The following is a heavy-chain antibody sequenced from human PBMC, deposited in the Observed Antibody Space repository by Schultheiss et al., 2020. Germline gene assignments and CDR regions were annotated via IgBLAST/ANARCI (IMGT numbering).Heavy chain of an antibody. V-gene: IGHV1-69*13. CDR2: IIPIFGTG. CDR3: TTDLPTGGAFDI. Sequence: SVKVSCKASGYTFTGNYMHWVRQAPGPGLDWMGGIIPIFGTGTYAQKLQGGVTINADESTTTACMEVSSLRSEDTAVYYCTTDLPTGGAFDIWGQGTMVTVSS. J-gene: IGHJ3*02. CDR1: GYTFTGNY. D-gene: IGHD2-8*02.